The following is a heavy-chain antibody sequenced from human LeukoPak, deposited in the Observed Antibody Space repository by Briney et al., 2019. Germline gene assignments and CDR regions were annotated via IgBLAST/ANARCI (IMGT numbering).Heavy chain of an antibody. Sequence: KPSETLSLTCTVSGYSISSGYYWGWIRQPPGKGLEWIGSIYHSGSTYYNPSLKSRVTISVDTSKNPFSLKLSSVTAADTAVYYCARDPVGAHDYWGQGTLVTVSS. V-gene: IGHV4-38-2*02. CDR2: IYHSGST. D-gene: IGHD1-26*01. CDR3: ARDPVGAHDY. J-gene: IGHJ4*02. CDR1: GYSISSGYY.